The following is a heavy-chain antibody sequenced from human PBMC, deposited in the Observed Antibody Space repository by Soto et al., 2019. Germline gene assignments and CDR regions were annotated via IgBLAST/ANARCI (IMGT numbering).Heavy chain of an antibody. J-gene: IGHJ4*02. D-gene: IGHD5-12*01. CDR3: ARAYGGYADY. Sequence: SETLSLTCTVSGGSISGYYWSWIRQPPGKGLEWIGEINHSGSTNYNPSLKSRVTISVDTSKNQFSLKLSSVTAADTAVYYCARAYGGYADYWGQGALVPVSS. CDR1: GGSISGYY. CDR2: INHSGST. V-gene: IGHV4-34*01.